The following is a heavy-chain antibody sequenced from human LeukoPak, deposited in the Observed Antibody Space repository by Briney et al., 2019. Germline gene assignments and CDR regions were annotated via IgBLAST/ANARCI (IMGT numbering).Heavy chain of an antibody. Sequence: GGSLRLSCAASGFTFSAAWMNWVRQAPGKGLEWVGRIKSKSNGGTTDLAAPVRDRFTISRDDSKNTLNLQMDSLRTEDTAVYYCVADLPGTNSPYFDYWGQGTLVTVSS. CDR2: IKSKSNGGTT. J-gene: IGHJ4*02. CDR3: VADLPGTNSPYFDY. V-gene: IGHV3-15*01. D-gene: IGHD4/OR15-4a*01. CDR1: GFTFSAAW.